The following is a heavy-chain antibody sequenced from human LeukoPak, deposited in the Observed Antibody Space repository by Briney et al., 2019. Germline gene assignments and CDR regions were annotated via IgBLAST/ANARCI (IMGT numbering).Heavy chain of an antibody. CDR3: ARVSRLSKSWYFDL. J-gene: IGHJ2*01. V-gene: IGHV3-20*04. Sequence: GGSLRLSCAASGFTFDDSGMSWVRQAPGKGLEWVSGINWTGGSTGYADSVKGRFTISRDNAKNSLYLQMNSLRAEDTAVYYCARVSRLSKSWYFDLWGRGTLVTVSS. CDR2: INWTGGST. D-gene: IGHD2/OR15-2a*01. CDR1: GFTFDDSG.